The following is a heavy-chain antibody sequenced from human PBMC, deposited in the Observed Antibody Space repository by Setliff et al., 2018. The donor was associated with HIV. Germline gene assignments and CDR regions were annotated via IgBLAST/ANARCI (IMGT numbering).Heavy chain of an antibody. CDR3: AKAQTNPLRLGELSSIDAFDI. Sequence: PGGSLRLSCAASGFTFSSYAMSWVRQAPGKGLEWVSAISGSGGSTYYADSVKGRFTISRDNSKNTLCLQMNSLRAEDTAVYYCAKAQTNPLRLGELSSIDAFDIWGQGTMVTVSS. V-gene: IGHV3-23*01. D-gene: IGHD3-16*02. J-gene: IGHJ3*02. CDR1: GFTFSSYA. CDR2: ISGSGGST.